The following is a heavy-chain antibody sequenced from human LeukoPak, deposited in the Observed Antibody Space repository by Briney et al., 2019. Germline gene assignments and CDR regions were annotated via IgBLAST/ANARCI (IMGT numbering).Heavy chain of an antibody. CDR3: ARDLSLDPRNIVVVTAIPGPFDY. D-gene: IGHD2-21*02. Sequence: GGSLRLSCAASGFTFSSYWMSWVRQAPGKGLEWVANIKKDGSEKYYVDSVKGRFTISRDNAKTSLYLQMSSLRAEDTAVYYCARDLSLDPRNIVVVTAIPGPFDYWGQGTLVTVSS. J-gene: IGHJ4*02. CDR1: GFTFSSYW. V-gene: IGHV3-7*01. CDR2: IKKDGSEK.